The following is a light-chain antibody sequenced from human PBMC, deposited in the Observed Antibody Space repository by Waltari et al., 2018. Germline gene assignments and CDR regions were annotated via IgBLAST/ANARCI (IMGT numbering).Light chain of an antibody. J-gene: IGKJ2*01. CDR3: HHYDDSPFI. Sequence: EIVLTQSPGTLSLSPGERATLSCRASQSLGRNFLAWFQQKPGQAPRLLLFGASNRAPATPAGSGGGGSGTDFTLTINRLDPEDFAVYSCHHYDDSPFIFGQGTKL. CDR2: GAS. V-gene: IGKV3-20*01. CDR1: QSLGRNF.